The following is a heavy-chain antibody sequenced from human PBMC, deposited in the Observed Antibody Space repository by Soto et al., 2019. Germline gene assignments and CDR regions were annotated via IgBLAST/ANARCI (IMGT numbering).Heavy chain of an antibody. J-gene: IGHJ6*02. Sequence: GSLRLSCAASGFTFSSYWMSWVRQAPGKGLEWVANIKQDGSEKYYVDSVKGRFTISRDNAKNSLYLQMNSLRAEDTAVYYCARVPHERSSARMDVWGQGTTVTVSS. D-gene: IGHD6-6*01. CDR2: IKQDGSEK. CDR3: ARVPHERSSARMDV. CDR1: GFTFSSYW. V-gene: IGHV3-7*03.